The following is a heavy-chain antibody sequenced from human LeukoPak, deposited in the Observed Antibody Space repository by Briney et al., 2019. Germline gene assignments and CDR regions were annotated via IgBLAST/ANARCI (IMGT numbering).Heavy chain of an antibody. CDR2: ISGSGGST. Sequence: GGSLRLSCAASGFTFSSYAMSWVRQAPGKGLEWVSAISGSGGSTYYADSVKGRFTISRDNSKNTLYLQMNSLRAEDTAVYYCAREGKKSSSWYRVGAFDIWGQGTMVTVPS. CDR3: AREGKKSSSWYRVGAFDI. D-gene: IGHD6-13*01. J-gene: IGHJ3*02. V-gene: IGHV3-23*01. CDR1: GFTFSSYA.